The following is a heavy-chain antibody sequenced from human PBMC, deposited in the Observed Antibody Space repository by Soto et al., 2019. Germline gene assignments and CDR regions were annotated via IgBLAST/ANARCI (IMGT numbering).Heavy chain of an antibody. V-gene: IGHV4-30-4*01. D-gene: IGHD6-6*01. J-gene: IGHJ6*02. CDR2: IYYSGST. CDR3: ASKYSTSSDYYYGMDV. Sequence: QVQLQESGPGLVKPSQTLSLTCTVSGGSISSGDYYWSWIRQPPGKGLEWIGYIYYSGSTDYNPSINSLVTISLDTSKNQFSLKLSSVTAADTAVYYCASKYSTSSDYYYGMDVWGQGTTVTVSS. CDR1: GGSISSGDYY.